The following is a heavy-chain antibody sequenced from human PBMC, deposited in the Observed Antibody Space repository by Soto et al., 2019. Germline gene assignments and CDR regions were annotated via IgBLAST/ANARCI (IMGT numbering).Heavy chain of an antibody. Sequence: ASVKVSCKVSGYTLTELSMHWVRQAPGKGLEWMGGFDPEDGETIYAQKFQGRVTMTEDTSTDTAYMELSSLRSEDTAVYYCATSFFNYYYYYMDVWGKGTTVTVSS. CDR3: ATSFFNYYYYYMDV. CDR2: FDPEDGET. CDR1: GYTLTELS. D-gene: IGHD3-3*02. J-gene: IGHJ6*03. V-gene: IGHV1-24*01.